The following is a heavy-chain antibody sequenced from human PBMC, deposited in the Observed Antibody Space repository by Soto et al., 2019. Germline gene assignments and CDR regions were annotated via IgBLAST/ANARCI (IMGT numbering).Heavy chain of an antibody. J-gene: IGHJ6*01. CDR1: GGSISGSDYY. V-gene: IGHV4-30-4*01. CDR3: ARGRLNYYYYGLDV. Sequence: QVQLQESGPGLVKPSQTLSLTCTLSGGSISGSDYYWGWIRQPPGKGLEWIGYIYESGSTYTDASLKSRVTMSVDKSKNQFSLKLTSVTAADTAGYFCARGRLNYYYYGLDVW. CDR2: IYESGST.